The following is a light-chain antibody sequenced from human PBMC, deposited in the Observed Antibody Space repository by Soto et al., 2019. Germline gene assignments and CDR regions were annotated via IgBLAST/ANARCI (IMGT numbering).Light chain of an antibody. CDR3: CSYAGSNVV. CDR2: EVS. J-gene: IGLJ2*01. Sequence: QSALTQPASVSGSPGQSITISCTGTSSDVGSYNLVSWYQQHPGKAPKLMIYEVSKRPSGVSNRFSGSKSGNTASLTISGLQAEEEADYYCCSYAGSNVVFGGGTKLTVL. V-gene: IGLV2-23*02. CDR1: SSDVGSYNL.